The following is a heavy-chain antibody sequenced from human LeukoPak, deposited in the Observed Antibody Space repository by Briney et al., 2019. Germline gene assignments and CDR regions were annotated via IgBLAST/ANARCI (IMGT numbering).Heavy chain of an antibody. Sequence: GGSLRLSCAVSGITLSNYGMSWVRQTPRKGLEWVAGISGSGGSTSYADSVKGRFTISRGNPKNTLYLEMNSLRSDDTAVYYCAITRGEVLSYYDFWSGYRTGPYYYMDVWGKGTTVTVSS. V-gene: IGHV3-23*01. D-gene: IGHD3-3*01. CDR1: GITLSNYG. J-gene: IGHJ6*03. CDR2: ISGSGGST. CDR3: AITRGEVLSYYDFWSGYRTGPYYYMDV.